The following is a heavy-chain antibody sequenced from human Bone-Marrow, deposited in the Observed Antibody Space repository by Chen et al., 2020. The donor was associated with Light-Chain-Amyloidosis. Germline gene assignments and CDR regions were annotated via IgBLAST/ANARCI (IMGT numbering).Heavy chain of an antibody. V-gene: IGHV5-51*01. Sequence: EVQLEQSGPEVKKPGESLKISCKGSGYTFPNYWIGWVRQMPGKGLEWMGVIYPDDSAARYSPSFEGQVTISADKSITTAYLQWWSLKASDTARYYCARRRDGYNFDYWGQGTLVTVS. CDR2: IYPDDSAA. J-gene: IGHJ4*02. D-gene: IGHD5-12*01. CDR3: ARRRDGYNFDY. CDR1: GYTFPNYW.